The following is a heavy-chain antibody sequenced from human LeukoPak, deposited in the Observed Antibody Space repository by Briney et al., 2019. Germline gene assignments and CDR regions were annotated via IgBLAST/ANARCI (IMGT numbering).Heavy chain of an antibody. V-gene: IGHV3-23*01. CDR3: AKRLGDPRAFDY. CDR1: GFTFNNYA. CDR2: ISATSTTI. D-gene: IGHD2-21*02. J-gene: IGHJ4*02. Sequence: GGSLKLSCPASGFTFNNYAMRWVRQAPAKRRDGVSGISATSTTINYADPVKGRFTISRDNSKNTLYLEMNNLRAEDTAVYYCAKRLGDPRAFDYWGQVTLVTVSS.